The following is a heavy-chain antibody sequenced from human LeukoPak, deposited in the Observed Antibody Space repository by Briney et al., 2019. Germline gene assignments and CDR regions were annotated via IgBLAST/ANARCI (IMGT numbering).Heavy chain of an antibody. V-gene: IGHV3-11*01. CDR2: INIGGTNT. Sequence: GGSLRLSCAASGFTFSDYYMSWIRQAPGKGLEWPSYINIGGTNTHYADSVKGRFTISRDNAKKSLYLEMNNLRAEDTAVYYCATDGAGFDTWGQGVLVTVSS. CDR1: GFTFSDYY. CDR3: ATDGAGFDT. J-gene: IGHJ5*02.